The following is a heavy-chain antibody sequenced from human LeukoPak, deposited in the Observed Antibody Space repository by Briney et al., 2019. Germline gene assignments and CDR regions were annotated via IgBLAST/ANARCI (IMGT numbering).Heavy chain of an antibody. CDR1: GGSFSGYY. V-gene: IGHV4-34*01. J-gene: IGHJ4*02. CDR2: INHSGST. Sequence: SETLSLTCAVYGGSFSGYYWSWIRQPPGKGLEWIGEINHSGSTDYNPSLKSRATISVDTSKNQFSLKLSSVTAADTAVYYCAREGTMVRGVIGYWGQGTLVTVSS. D-gene: IGHD3-10*01. CDR3: AREGTMVRGVIGY.